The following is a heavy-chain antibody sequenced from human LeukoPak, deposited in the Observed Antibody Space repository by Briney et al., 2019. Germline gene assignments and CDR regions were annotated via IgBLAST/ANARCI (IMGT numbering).Heavy chain of an antibody. V-gene: IGHV1-8*01. CDR3: ARELSGDYYYGMDV. D-gene: IGHD3-10*01. CDR1: GYTFTSYD. CDR2: MNPNSGNT. Sequence: ASVKVSCKASGYTFTSYDINWVRQATGQGLEWMGWMNPNSGNTGYAQKFQGRVTMTRNTSISTAYMELSSLRSEDTAVYYCARELSGDYYYGMDVWGQGTTVTVSS. J-gene: IGHJ6*02.